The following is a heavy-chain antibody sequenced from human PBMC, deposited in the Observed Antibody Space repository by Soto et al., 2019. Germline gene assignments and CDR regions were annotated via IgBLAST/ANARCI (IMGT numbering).Heavy chain of an antibody. V-gene: IGHV3-23*01. J-gene: IGHJ4*02. CDR2: ISATGGSL. D-gene: IGHD2-15*01. Sequence: QLLESGGNLIHPGGSLRLSCAASGLTFRNYAMSWVRQAPGKGLEWVSSISATGGSLYYTDSVKGRFTISRDNFKSTLYVQMNSLRAEDTAVYYCTAGWGYCGGGRCPPPFDYWGQGTLVTVSS. CDR3: TAGWGYCGGGRCPPPFDY. CDR1: GLTFRNYA.